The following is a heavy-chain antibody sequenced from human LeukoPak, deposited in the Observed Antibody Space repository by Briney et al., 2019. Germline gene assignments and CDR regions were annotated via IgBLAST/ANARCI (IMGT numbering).Heavy chain of an antibody. D-gene: IGHD3-22*01. CDR1: GGSISSGSYY. Sequence: SETLSLTCTVSGGSISSGSYYWSWIRQPAGKGLEWIGRIYTSGSTNYNPSLKSRVTISVDTSKNQFSLKLSSVTAADTAVYYCARGRFGIVSYYYMDVWDKGITVTVSS. CDR2: IYTSGST. V-gene: IGHV4-61*02. J-gene: IGHJ6*03. CDR3: ARGRFGIVSYYYMDV.